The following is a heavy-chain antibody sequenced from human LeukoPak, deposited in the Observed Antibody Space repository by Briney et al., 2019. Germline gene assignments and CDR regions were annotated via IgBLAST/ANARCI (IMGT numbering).Heavy chain of an antibody. J-gene: IGHJ4*02. V-gene: IGHV3-74*01. Sequence: GGCLRLSCAASGFTFSSYWMHWVRQAPGKGLVWGSRINSDGSSTSYAESVKGRFTISRDNSKNTLYLQMNSLRAEDTAVYYCAKDMAVAGTGVDYWGQGTLVTVSS. CDR1: GFTFSSYW. D-gene: IGHD6-19*01. CDR2: INSDGSST. CDR3: AKDMAVAGTGVDY.